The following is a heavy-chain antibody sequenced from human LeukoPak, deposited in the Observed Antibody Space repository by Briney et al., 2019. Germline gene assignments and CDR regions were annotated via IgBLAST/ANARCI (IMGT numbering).Heavy chain of an antibody. Sequence: SETLSLTCTVSGGTISTYYWSWIRQPPGKGLEWIGYVYYSGSTNYNPSLKSRVTISVDTSKNQFSLKLSSVTAADTAVYYCARGAYFDWLYRLDYWGQGTLVTVSS. CDR2: VYYSGST. CDR1: GGTISTYY. CDR3: ARGAYFDWLYRLDY. D-gene: IGHD3-9*01. J-gene: IGHJ4*02. V-gene: IGHV4-59*08.